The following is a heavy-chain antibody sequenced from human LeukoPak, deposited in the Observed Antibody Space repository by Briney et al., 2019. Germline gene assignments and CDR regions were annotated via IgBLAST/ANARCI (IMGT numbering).Heavy chain of an antibody. CDR1: GGTFSSYA. CDR3: ASSLVGATRDYYFDY. J-gene: IGHJ4*02. Sequence: GASVKVSCKASGGTFSSYAISWVRQAPGQGLEWMGGIIPIFGTANYAQEFQGRVTITADESTSTAYMELSSLRSEDTAVYYCASSLVGATRDYYFDYWGQGTLVTVSS. V-gene: IGHV1-69*01. D-gene: IGHD1-26*01. CDR2: IIPIFGTA.